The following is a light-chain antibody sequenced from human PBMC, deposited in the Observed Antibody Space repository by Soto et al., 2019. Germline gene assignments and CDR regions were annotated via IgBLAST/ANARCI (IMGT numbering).Light chain of an antibody. CDR1: SSDVGGYNF. Sequence: QSARTQPASVSGAAGQSITISCTGTSSDVGGYNFVSWYQHHPGKAPKVMIYDVSNRPSGVSNRFSGSKSGNTASLTISGLQAEDEADYYCDSYTSNGLYVFGTGTKVTVL. CDR2: DVS. CDR3: DSYTSNGLYV. J-gene: IGLJ1*01. V-gene: IGLV2-14*03.